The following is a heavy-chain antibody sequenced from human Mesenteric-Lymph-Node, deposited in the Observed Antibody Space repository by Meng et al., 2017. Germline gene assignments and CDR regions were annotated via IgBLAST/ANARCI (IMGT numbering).Heavy chain of an antibody. J-gene: IGHJ6*02. D-gene: IGHD3-22*01. CDR2: ISGSGGST. Sequence: GESLKISCAASGFTFSSYAMSWVRQAPGKGLEWVSAISGSGGSTYYADSVKGRFTISRDNSKNTLYLQMNSLRAEDTAVYYCAREMYYYDSSGYYPSLYGMDVWGQGTTVTVSS. CDR1: GFTFSSYA. V-gene: IGHV3-23*01. CDR3: AREMYYYDSSGYYPSLYGMDV.